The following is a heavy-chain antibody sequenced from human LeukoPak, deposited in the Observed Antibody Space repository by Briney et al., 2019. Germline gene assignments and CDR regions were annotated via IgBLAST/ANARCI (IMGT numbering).Heavy chain of an antibody. CDR1: GFTFSSYA. D-gene: IGHD3-22*01. CDR3: ATGVYDSSGYYYDGNDY. J-gene: IGHJ4*02. V-gene: IGHV3-23*01. CDR2: ISGSGGST. Sequence: TGGSLRLSCAASGFTFSSYAMSWVRQAPGKGLEWVSAISGSGGSTYYADSVKGRFTISRDNSKNTLYLQMNSLRAEDTAVYYCATGVYDSSGYYYDGNDYWGQGTLVTVSS.